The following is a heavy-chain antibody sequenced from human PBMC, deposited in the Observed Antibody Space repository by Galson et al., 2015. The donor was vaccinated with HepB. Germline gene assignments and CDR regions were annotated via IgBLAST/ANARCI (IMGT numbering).Heavy chain of an antibody. Sequence: SVKVSCRASGYTFTGYYMHWVRQAPGQGLEWMGWINPNSGGTNYAQKFQGRVTMTKDTSISTAYMELSRLRSDDTAVYYCARTPSAAIVLLFEYWGQGTLVTVSS. CDR3: ARTPSAAIVLLFEY. CDR1: GYTFTGYY. V-gene: IGHV1-2*02. J-gene: IGHJ4*02. CDR2: INPNSGGT. D-gene: IGHD6-25*01.